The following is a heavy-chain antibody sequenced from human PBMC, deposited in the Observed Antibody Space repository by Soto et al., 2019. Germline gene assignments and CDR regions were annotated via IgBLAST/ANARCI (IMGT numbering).Heavy chain of an antibody. D-gene: IGHD6-13*01. Sequence: GASVKVSCKASGYTFTSYGISWVRQAPGQGLEWKRWISAYNGNTNYAQKLQGRVTMTTDTSTSTAYMELRSLRSDDTAVYYCARRGWQQLATTLYYYYGMDVWGQGTTVTVSS. J-gene: IGHJ6*02. CDR2: ISAYNGNT. CDR1: GYTFTSYG. CDR3: ARRGWQQLATTLYYYYGMDV. V-gene: IGHV1-18*01.